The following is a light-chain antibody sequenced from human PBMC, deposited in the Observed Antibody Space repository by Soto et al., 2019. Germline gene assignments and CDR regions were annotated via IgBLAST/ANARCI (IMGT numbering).Light chain of an antibody. V-gene: IGLV2-11*01. J-gene: IGLJ2*01. CDR1: SSDVGAYNY. Sequence: QSALTQPRSVSGSPGQSVTISCTGTSSDVGAYNYVSWYQQHPGKAPKMMIYDVTKRPSGVPDRFSGSKSGNTASLTISGLRAEDEADYYSCSYAGRYTLILGGGTKVTVL. CDR3: CSYAGRYTLI. CDR2: DVT.